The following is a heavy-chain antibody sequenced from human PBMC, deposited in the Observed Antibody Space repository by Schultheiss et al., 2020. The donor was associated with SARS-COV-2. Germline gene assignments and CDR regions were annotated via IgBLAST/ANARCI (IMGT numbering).Heavy chain of an antibody. J-gene: IGHJ1*01. Sequence: SETLSLTCTVSGGSISSYYWSWIRQPPGKGLEWIGSIYYSGSTNYNPSLKSRVTISVDTSKNQFSLKLSSVTAADTAVYYCASLQIGYSSSWEYFQHWGQGTLVTVSS. CDR3: ASLQIGYSSSWEYFQH. D-gene: IGHD6-13*01. V-gene: IGHV4-59*01. CDR1: GGSISSYY. CDR2: IYYSGST.